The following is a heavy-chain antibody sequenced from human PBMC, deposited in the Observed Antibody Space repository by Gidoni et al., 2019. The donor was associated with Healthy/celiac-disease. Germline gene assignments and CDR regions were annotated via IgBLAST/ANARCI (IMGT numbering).Heavy chain of an antibody. CDR1: GFTFVDDA. CDR2: ISWNSGSI. CDR3: AKEPRAGNH. V-gene: IGHV3-9*01. J-gene: IGHJ5*02. Sequence: EVQLAESGGGLVQPGRSLRLSCAASGFTFVDDAMHWVRQPPGTGLEWVSGISWNSGSIGYADSVKGRFTISRDNAKNSLYLQMNSLRAEDTALYYCAKEPRAGNHWGQGTLVTVSS. D-gene: IGHD1-26*01.